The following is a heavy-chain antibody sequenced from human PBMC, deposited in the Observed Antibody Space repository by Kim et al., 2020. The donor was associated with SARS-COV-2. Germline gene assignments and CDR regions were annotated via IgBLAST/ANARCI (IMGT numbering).Heavy chain of an antibody. V-gene: IGHV3-9*01. D-gene: IGHD6-19*01. Sequence: GGSLRLSCAASGFTFDDYAMEWVRQAPGKGLEWVAGITWNSGSIGYADSVKGRFAISRDNAKNSLYLQMNSLRTEDTALYYCAGWSYYGMDVWGQATTVTVSS. CDR2: ITWNSGSI. J-gene: IGHJ6*02. CDR1: GFTFDDYA. CDR3: AGWSYYGMDV.